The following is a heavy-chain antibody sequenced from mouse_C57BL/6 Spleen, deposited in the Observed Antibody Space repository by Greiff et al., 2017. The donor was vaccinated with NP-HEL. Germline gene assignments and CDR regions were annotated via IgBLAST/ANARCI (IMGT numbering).Heavy chain of an antibody. CDR2: INPNNGGT. D-gene: IGHD2-1*01. CDR3: ARWVTYYFDY. CDR1: GYTFTDYY. J-gene: IGHJ2*01. Sequence: VQLQQSGPELVKPGASVKISCKASGYTFTDYYMNWVKQSHGKSLEWIGDINPNNGGTSYNQKFKGKATLTVDKSSSTAYMELRSLTSEDSAVYYCARWVTYYFDYWGQGTTLTVSS. V-gene: IGHV1-26*01.